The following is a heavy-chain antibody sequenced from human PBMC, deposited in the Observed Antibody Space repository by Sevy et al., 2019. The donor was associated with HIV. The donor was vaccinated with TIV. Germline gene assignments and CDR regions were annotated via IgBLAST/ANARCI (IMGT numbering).Heavy chain of an antibody. CDR3: ARTDMSYCSGGSCYSYHFDY. Sequence: SETLSLTCTVSGGSVSSGSYYWSWIRQPPGKGLEWIGYIYYSGSTNYNPSFKSRVTISVDTSKNQFSLKLSSVTAADTAVYYCARTDMSYCSGGSCYSYHFDYWGQGTLVTVSS. D-gene: IGHD2-15*01. CDR1: GGSVSSGSYY. V-gene: IGHV4-61*01. J-gene: IGHJ4*02. CDR2: IYYSGST.